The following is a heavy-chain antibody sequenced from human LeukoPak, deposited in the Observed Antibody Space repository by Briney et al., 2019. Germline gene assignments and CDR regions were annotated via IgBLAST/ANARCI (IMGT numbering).Heavy chain of an antibody. Sequence: PSETLSLTCTVSGYSISSGYYWGWIRPPPGKGLEWIGSIYHSGSTNYNPSLKRRVTMSVDTSKNQFSLKLSSVTAADTAVYYCARDDTMVRGVISYWGQGTLVTVSS. J-gene: IGHJ4*02. D-gene: IGHD3-10*01. V-gene: IGHV4-38-2*02. CDR2: IYHSGST. CDR1: GYSISSGYY. CDR3: ARDDTMVRGVISY.